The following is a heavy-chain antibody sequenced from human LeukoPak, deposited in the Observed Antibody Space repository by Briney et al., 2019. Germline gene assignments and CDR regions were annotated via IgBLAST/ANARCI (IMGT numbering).Heavy chain of an antibody. CDR1: GGTFSSYA. Sequence: SVKVSCKASGGTFSSYAISWVRQAPGQGLEWMGGIIPTFGTANYAQKFQGRVTITTDESTSTAYMELSSLRSEDTAVYYCARAEVGATRTFDYWGQGTLVTVSS. D-gene: IGHD1-26*01. V-gene: IGHV1-69*05. CDR2: IIPTFGTA. CDR3: ARAEVGATRTFDY. J-gene: IGHJ4*02.